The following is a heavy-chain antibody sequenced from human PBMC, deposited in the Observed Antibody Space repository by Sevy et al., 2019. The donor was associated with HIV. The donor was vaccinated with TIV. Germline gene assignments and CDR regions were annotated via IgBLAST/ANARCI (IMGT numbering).Heavy chain of an antibody. CDR2: IYHGGST. D-gene: IGHD1-26*01. V-gene: IGHV4-38-2*01. CDR3: ARHKAPAGTYFDY. Sequence: TLSLTCAVSGSSISSIYYWGWIRQPPGKGLGWIGTIYHGGSTYYNPSLKSRVTISVDTSKNQFSLKVTSVTAADTAVYFCARHKAPAGTYFDYWGRGTLVTVSS. J-gene: IGHJ4*02. CDR1: GSSISSIYY.